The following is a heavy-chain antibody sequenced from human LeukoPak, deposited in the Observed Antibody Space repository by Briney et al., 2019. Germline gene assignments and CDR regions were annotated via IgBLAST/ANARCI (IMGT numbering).Heavy chain of an antibody. CDR1: GFTFSSYW. V-gene: IGHV3-7*01. Sequence: PGGSLRLPCAASGFTFSSYWMSWVRQAPGKVLEWVANIKQDGSEKYYVDSVKGRFTISRDSAKDSLYLQMNSLRAEDTAVYYCTRSYCSGGSCYYYPWGQGTLVTVSS. CDR3: TRSYCSGGSCYYYP. CDR2: IKQDGSEK. D-gene: IGHD2-15*01. J-gene: IGHJ4*02.